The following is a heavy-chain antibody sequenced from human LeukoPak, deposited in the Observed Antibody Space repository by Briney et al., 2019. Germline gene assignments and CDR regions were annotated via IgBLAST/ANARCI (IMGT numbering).Heavy chain of an antibody. CDR1: GYTFTSYY. D-gene: IGHD6-19*01. CDR3: ARPPEAGYSSGWYRY. J-gene: IGHJ4*02. Sequence: ASVKVSCKTSGYTFTSYYMHWVRQAPGQGLEWMGIINPRGGSASSAQKFQGRVTLTRDTSTSTVYMDLSSLRSQDTAVYYCARPPEAGYSSGWYRYWGQGTLVTVSS. V-gene: IGHV1-46*01. CDR2: INPRGGSA.